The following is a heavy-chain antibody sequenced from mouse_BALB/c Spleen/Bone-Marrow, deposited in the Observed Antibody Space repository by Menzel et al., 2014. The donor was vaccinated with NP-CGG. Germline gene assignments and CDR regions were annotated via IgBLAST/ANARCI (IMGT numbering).Heavy chain of an antibody. Sequence: EVKLVDSGGGLVQPGGSLKLSCAASGFTFSNYTMSWIRQTPEKRLEWVAYISNGGGTTYYPDTVKGRFTISRDNAKNTLYLQMSSLKSEDTAMYYCARRYDYGYGPFAYWGQGTLVTVSA. D-gene: IGHD1-2*01. J-gene: IGHJ3*01. CDR1: GFTFSNYT. CDR3: ARRYDYGYGPFAY. V-gene: IGHV5-12-2*01. CDR2: ISNGGGTT.